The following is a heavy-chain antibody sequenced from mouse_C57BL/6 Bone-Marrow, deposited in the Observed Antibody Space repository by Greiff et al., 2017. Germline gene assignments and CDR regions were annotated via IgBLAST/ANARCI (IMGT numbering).Heavy chain of an antibody. D-gene: IGHD1-1*01. CDR2: IRNKANGYKK. Sequence: EVKVVESGGGLVQPGGSLSLSCAASGFTFTDYYMSWVRQPPGTALEWLGFIRNKANGYKKASSAHVKGRITIYRDNSQSILYLQMNALRAEDSATYYCARYYYGSSHPFAYWGQGTLVTVSA. J-gene: IGHJ3*01. V-gene: IGHV7-3*01. CDR3: ARYYYGSSHPFAY. CDR1: GFTFTDYY.